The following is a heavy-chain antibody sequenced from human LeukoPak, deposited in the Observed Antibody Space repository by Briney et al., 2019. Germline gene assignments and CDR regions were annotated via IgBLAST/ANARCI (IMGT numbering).Heavy chain of an antibody. V-gene: IGHV1-3*03. D-gene: IGHD6-19*01. CDR2: INGDNGNT. CDR1: GYTFSSYA. Sequence: GASVKVSCKTSGYTFSSYAMHWVRQAPGQRLEWMGCINGDNGNTQYSQKFQRRVTFIRDTSASTAYMELSSLTSEDMAVFYCARGGPNSGGWTLDHWGQGTLVTVSS. J-gene: IGHJ4*02. CDR3: ARGGPNSGGWTLDH.